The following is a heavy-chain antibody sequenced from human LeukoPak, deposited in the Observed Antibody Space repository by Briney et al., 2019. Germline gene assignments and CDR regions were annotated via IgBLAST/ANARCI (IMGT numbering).Heavy chain of an antibody. Sequence: GASVKVSCKASGHIFTAYFIHWVRQAPGQGLEWMGWINPNNGDTKYAQKFQGRITMTRDSSLSTAYMELSSLRSDDTAVYYCVRDGYCSRSNCLWAGWFDPWGQGTLLTVSS. J-gene: IGHJ5*02. D-gene: IGHD2-2*01. CDR1: GHIFTAYF. CDR3: VRDGYCSRSNCLWAGWFDP. CDR2: INPNNGDT. V-gene: IGHV1-2*02.